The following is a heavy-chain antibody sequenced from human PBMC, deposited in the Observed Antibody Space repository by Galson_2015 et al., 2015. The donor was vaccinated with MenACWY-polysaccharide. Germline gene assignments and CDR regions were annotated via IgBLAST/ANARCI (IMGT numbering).Heavy chain of an antibody. CDR2: ISYDGSNK. Sequence: SLRLSCAGSGFTFSSYAMHWVRQAPGKGLEWVAVISYDGSNKYYADSVKGRFTVSRDNAKNSLYLQMNSLRAEDTAVYYCARARSWSGFFAFDFWGQGTMVTVSS. CDR3: ARARSWSGFFAFDF. J-gene: IGHJ3*01. V-gene: IGHV3-30-3*01. D-gene: IGHD3-3*01. CDR1: GFTFSSYA.